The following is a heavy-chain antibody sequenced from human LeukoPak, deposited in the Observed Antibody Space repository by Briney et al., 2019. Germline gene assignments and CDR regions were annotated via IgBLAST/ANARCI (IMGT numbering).Heavy chain of an antibody. Sequence: ASVKVSCKASGYIFSDYYMHWVRQAPGQGLEWLGWINPKTGAADYAQQFRGRVTMTRDTSINTDFMEMKRVTSDDTAVYYCARGAEAETSPLDFWGQGTLVTVSS. V-gene: IGHV1-2*02. J-gene: IGHJ4*02. D-gene: IGHD6-13*01. CDR1: GYIFSDYY. CDR3: ARGAEAETSPLDF. CDR2: INPKTGAA.